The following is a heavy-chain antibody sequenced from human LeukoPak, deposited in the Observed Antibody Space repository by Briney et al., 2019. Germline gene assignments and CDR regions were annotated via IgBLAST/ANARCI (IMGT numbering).Heavy chain of an antibody. CDR2: INHSGST. V-gene: IGHV4-34*01. D-gene: IGHD3-3*01. CDR1: GGSFSGYY. J-gene: IGHJ4*02. CDR3: ARGPYSIFGDY. Sequence: PSETLSLTCAVYGGSFSGYYWSWIRQPPGKGLEWIGEINHSGSTNYNPSLKSRVTISVDTSKNQFSLKLSSVTAADTAVYYCARGPYSIFGDYWGRGTLVTVSS.